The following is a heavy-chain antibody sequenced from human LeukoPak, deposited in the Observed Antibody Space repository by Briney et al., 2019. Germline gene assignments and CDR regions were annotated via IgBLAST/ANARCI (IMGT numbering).Heavy chain of an antibody. V-gene: IGHV4-34*01. CDR1: GGSISSYY. Sequence: PSETLSLTCTVSGGSISSYYWSWIRQPPGKGLEWIGEINHSGSTNYNPSLKSRVTISVDTSKNQFSLKLSSVTAADTAVYYCARGRYSGYYDILTGYSPTFDYWGQGTLVTVSS. CDR2: INHSGST. J-gene: IGHJ4*02. D-gene: IGHD3-9*01. CDR3: ARGRYSGYYDILTGYSPTFDY.